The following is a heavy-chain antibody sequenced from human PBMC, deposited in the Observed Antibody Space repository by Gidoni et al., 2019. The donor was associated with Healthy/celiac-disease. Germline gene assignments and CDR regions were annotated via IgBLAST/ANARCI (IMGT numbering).Heavy chain of an antibody. J-gene: IGHJ6*02. Sequence: QVQLQQWGAGLLTPSETLSLTCAVYGGSFSGYYWSWIRQPPGKGLEWIGEINHSGSTNYNPSLKSRVTISVDTSKNQFALKLSSVTAADTAVYYCARVPGGDGMDVWGQGTTVTVSS. V-gene: IGHV4-34*01. CDR1: GGSFSGYY. CDR2: INHSGST. CDR3: ARVPGGDGMDV.